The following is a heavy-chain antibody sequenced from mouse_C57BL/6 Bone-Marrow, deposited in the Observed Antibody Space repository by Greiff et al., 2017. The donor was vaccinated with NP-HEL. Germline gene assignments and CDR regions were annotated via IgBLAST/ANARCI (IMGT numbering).Heavy chain of an antibody. CDR1: GYSITSGYY. V-gene: IGHV3-6*01. J-gene: IGHJ2*01. Sequence: EVKLQESGPGLVKPSQSLSLTCSVTGYSITSGYYWNWIRQFPGNKLEWMGYISYDGSNNYNPSLKNRISITRDTSKNQFFLKLNSVTTEDTATYYCARSWGLFDYWGQGTTLTVSS. D-gene: IGHD4-1*01. CDR3: ARSWGLFDY. CDR2: ISYDGSN.